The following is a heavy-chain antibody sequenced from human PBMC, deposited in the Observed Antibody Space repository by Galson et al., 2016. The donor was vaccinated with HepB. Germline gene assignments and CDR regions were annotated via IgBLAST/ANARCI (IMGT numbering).Heavy chain of an antibody. CDR2: IYHSGRT. J-gene: IGHJ5*02. Sequence: SETLSLTCTVSGASVTSDNYFWNWIRQPPGKGLEWIGYIYHSGRTKYNKSLSSRVTISVDASKNQFSLKPSSVTAAATAIYLCARDEEAYCHGGGCYRGFDPWGQGTLVTVSS. CDR1: GASVTSDNYF. CDR3: ARDEEAYCHGGGCYRGFDP. V-gene: IGHV4-61*01. D-gene: IGHD2-15*01.